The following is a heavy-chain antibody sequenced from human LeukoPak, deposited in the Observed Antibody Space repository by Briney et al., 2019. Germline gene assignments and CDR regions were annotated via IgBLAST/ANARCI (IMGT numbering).Heavy chain of an antibody. D-gene: IGHD2-15*01. Sequence: SETLSLTCTVSGGSISSSYWSWIRQPPGKGLEWIGYIYHSGSTYYNPSLKSRVTISVDRSKNQFSLKLSSVTAADTAVYYCAKTGGGSDPYWGQGTLVTVSS. V-gene: IGHV4-59*01. CDR2: IYHSGST. CDR3: AKTGGGSDPY. J-gene: IGHJ4*02. CDR1: GGSISSSY.